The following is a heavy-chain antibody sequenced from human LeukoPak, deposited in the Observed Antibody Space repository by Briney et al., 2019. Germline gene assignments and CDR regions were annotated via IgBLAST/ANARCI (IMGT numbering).Heavy chain of an antibody. CDR2: IRTSTGSP. Sequence: ASVKVSCKASGYTFTSYAINWVRQAPGQGLEYMGWIRTSTGSPTYAQGFTGRFVFSLDTSVNTAYLQISSLKAEDTAVYYCARDMVRGAMLSWFDPWGQGTLVTVSS. CDR1: GYTFTSYA. CDR3: ARDMVRGAMLSWFDP. V-gene: IGHV7-4-1*02. J-gene: IGHJ5*02. D-gene: IGHD3-10*01.